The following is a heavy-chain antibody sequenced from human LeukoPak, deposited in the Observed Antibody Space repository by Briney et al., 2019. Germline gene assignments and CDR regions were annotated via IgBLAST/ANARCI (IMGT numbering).Heavy chain of an antibody. CDR3: ARGLDTMVRGVILDY. J-gene: IGHJ4*02. Sequence: PGGSLRLSCAASGFTFSSYSMNWVRQAPGKGLEWVSVLYSGGSTYYADSVKGRFTISRDNSKNTLYLQMNSLRAEDTAVYYCARGLDTMVRGVILDYWGQGTLVTVSS. D-gene: IGHD3-10*01. CDR1: GFTFSSYS. CDR2: LYSGGST. V-gene: IGHV3-66*02.